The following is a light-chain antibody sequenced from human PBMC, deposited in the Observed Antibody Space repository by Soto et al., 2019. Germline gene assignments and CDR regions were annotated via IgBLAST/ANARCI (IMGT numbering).Light chain of an antibody. CDR2: GAS. CDR3: HQYDSWTWT. Sequence: EIVMTQSPATLSVSPGERATLSCRASQSVSSNLAWYQQKPGQAPRLLIYGASTRATVIPARFSGSGSGTEFTLTINSLQSEDFAVYYCHQYDSWTWTFGQGTKVDTK. J-gene: IGKJ1*01. CDR1: QSVSSN. V-gene: IGKV3-15*01.